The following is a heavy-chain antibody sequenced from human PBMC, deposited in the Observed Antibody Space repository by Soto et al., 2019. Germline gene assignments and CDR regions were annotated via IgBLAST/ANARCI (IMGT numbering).Heavy chain of an antibody. CDR2: ISPYSGDT. CDR1: GDSYVNYG. D-gene: IGHD3-16*01. CDR3: AMVDNYVTPTPQDV. V-gene: IGHV1-18*01. Sequence: GTSVKVSCEACGDSYVNYGIAWVRQAPGQGLEWMGWISPYSGDTHYASKVQGRLTMTTDTSTSTAYMDLGSLTSDDTAVYYCAMVDNYVTPTPQDVWGQGTTVTVSS. J-gene: IGHJ6*01.